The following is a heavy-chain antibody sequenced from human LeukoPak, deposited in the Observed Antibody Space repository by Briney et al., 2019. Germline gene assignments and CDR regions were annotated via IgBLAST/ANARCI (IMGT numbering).Heavy chain of an antibody. J-gene: IGHJ4*02. D-gene: IGHD4-17*01. CDR2: ISGGGGST. Sequence: PGGSLRLSCAASGFTLSNYAMSWVRPAPGKGLEWVSAISGGGGSTYYADSVKGRFTISRDNSKNTLYLQMNSLRAEDTAVYYCAFELHQSNYGVPPIDYWGQGTLVTVSS. CDR3: AFELHQSNYGVPPIDY. CDR1: GFTLSNYA. V-gene: IGHV3-23*01.